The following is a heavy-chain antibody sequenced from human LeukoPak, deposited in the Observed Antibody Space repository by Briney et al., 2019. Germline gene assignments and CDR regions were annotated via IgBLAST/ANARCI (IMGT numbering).Heavy chain of an antibody. D-gene: IGHD6-13*01. CDR3: ARGIAAAGSAFDI. CDR1: GGSFSGYY. V-gene: IGHV4-34*01. J-gene: IGHJ3*02. CDR2: INHSGST. Sequence: SETLSLTCAVYGGSFSGYYWSWIRQPPGKGLEWIGEINHSGSTYYNPSLKSRVTISVDRSKNQFSLKLSSVTAADTAVYYCARGIAAAGSAFDIWGQGTMVTVSS.